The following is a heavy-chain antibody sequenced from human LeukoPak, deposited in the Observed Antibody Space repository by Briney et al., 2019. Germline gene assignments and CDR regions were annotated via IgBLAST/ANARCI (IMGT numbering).Heavy chain of an antibody. CDR2: INHSENT. CDR1: GGSFSGYY. Sequence: SETLSLTCAVYGGSFSGYYWSWIRQPLGKGLEWIGEINHSENTDYNPSLKSRVTISVDTSKNQLSLKLSSVTAADTAFYYCLRQPAGDILVAPGPMDVWGQGSLVTVSS. CDR3: LRQPAGDILVAPGPMDV. J-gene: IGHJ6*01. D-gene: IGHD2-2*01. V-gene: IGHV4-34*01.